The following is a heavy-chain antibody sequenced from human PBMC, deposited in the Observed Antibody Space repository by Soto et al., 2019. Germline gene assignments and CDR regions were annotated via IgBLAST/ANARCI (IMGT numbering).Heavy chain of an antibody. J-gene: IGHJ5*02. V-gene: IGHV1-69*01. CDR3: ARDNPYTNSFGNWFDP. D-gene: IGHD6-13*01. CDR2: IIPVFGTV. CDR1: GGTFSNYA. Sequence: QVRLVQSGAEVKKPGSSVKVSCKASGGTFSNYAITWLRLAPGQGLEWLGGIIPVFGTVNYAQKFQGRVTITADESTSTAYMELNRLRSVDTAVYHCARDNPYTNSFGNWFDPWGQGTLVIVS.